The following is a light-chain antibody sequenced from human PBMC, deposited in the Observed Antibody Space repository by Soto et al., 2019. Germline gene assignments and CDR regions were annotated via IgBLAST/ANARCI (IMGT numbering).Light chain of an antibody. J-gene: IGKJ4*01. CDR3: QQYNTWLT. CDR2: GAS. Sequence: EIVMTQSPATLSVSPGERATLSCRASQSVSSNLAWYQQKPGQAPRLLIYGASTRATGIPARFSGSGSGTEFTITISSLQSADFAVYYCQQYNTWLTFGGGTKVEIK. CDR1: QSVSSN. V-gene: IGKV3-15*01.